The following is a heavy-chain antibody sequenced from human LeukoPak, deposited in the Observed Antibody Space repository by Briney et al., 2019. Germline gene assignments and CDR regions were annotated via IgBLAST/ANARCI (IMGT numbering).Heavy chain of an antibody. CDR2: IRYNGNDN. V-gene: IGHV3-30*02. J-gene: IGHJ4*02. D-gene: IGHD5-18*01. CDR3: ARGSAMVLRRGRRPYYFDY. CDR1: GITFETFG. Sequence: GGSLKLSCAASGITFETFGMHWVRQAPGKGLEWVTFIRYNGNDNYNADSVKGRFTISRDNSKNMLYLQMNSLRAEDTAVYYCARGSAMVLRRGRRPYYFDYWGQGTLVTVSS.